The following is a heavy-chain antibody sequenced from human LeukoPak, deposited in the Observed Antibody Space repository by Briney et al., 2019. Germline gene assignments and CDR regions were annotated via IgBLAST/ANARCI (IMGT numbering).Heavy chain of an antibody. CDR3: ARGRSYYNAFDI. CDR1: GGSFSGYY. D-gene: IGHD1-26*01. CDR2: INHSGST. J-gene: IGHJ3*02. Sequence: SETLSLTCAVYGGSFSGYYWSWIRQPPGEGLEWIGEINHSGSTNYNPSLKSRVTISVDTSKNQFSLKLSSVTAADTAVYYCARGRSYYNAFDIWGQGTMVTVPS. V-gene: IGHV4-34*01.